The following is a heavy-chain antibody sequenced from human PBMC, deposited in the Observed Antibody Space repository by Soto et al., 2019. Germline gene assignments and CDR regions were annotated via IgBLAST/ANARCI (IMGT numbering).Heavy chain of an antibody. CDR3: AGAKVLRYFDWSAELNYYSDY. D-gene: IGHD3-9*01. CDR1: GGSISSGDYY. Sequence: PSETLSLTCTVSGGSISSGDYYWSWIRQPPGKGLEWIGYIYYSGSTYYNPSLKSRVTISVDTSKNQFSLKLSSVTAADTAVYYCAGAKVLRYFDWSAELNYYSDYWGQGTLVTVSS. J-gene: IGHJ4*02. CDR2: IYYSGST. V-gene: IGHV4-30-4*01.